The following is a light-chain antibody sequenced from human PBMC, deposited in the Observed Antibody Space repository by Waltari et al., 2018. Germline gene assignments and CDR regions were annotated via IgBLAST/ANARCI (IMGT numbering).Light chain of an antibody. J-gene: IGLJ1*01. CDR2: RNN. Sequence: QSVLTQPPSASGTPGPRVTISCSGSSSNIGDHIVTLYQQFPGMAPKLLIYRNNQRPSGVPDRFSGSKSGTSASLAISGLQSEDEADYYCATWDDDLRTYVFGTATKVTVL. CDR3: ATWDDDLRTYV. V-gene: IGLV1-44*01. CDR1: SSNIGDHI.